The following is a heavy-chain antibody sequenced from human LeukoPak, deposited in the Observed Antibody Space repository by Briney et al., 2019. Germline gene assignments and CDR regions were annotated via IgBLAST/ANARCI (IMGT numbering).Heavy chain of an antibody. CDR2: IYYSGST. Sequence: SETLSLTCTVSGDSISSSSYYWGWIRQPPGKGLECIGSIYYSGSTYYNPSLKSRVTISADTSKNQFSLKLSSVTAADTAVYYCARTGGATPTWFTYYFDYWGQGTLVTVSS. D-gene: IGHD3-10*01. J-gene: IGHJ4*02. CDR1: GDSISSSSYY. V-gene: IGHV4-39*01. CDR3: ARTGGATPTWFTYYFDY.